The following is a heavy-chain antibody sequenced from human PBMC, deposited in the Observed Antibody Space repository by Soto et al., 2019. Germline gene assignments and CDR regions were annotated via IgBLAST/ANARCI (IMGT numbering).Heavy chain of an antibody. V-gene: IGHV4-39*01. J-gene: IGHJ4*02. Sequence: SETLSLTCTVSGGSTSSSSYYWGWIRQPPGKGLEWIASVFYSGSAYYNPSLRSRGTISVDTSKNQFSLELSSVTAADTAMYYCARQVGSGGYYYVFYHFDYWGQGNLVTVSS. CDR2: VFYSGSA. D-gene: IGHD3-22*01. CDR3: ARQVGSGGYYYVFYHFDY. CDR1: GGSTSSSSYY.